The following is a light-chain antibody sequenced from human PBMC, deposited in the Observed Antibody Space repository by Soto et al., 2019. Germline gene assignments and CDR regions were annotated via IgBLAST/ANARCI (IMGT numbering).Light chain of an antibody. CDR2: GAS. J-gene: IGKJ3*01. CDR1: HDIKKY. CDR3: QHYDNLPPFT. V-gene: IGKV1-33*01. Sequence: DIQLTQSPSSLSASIGDRVTITCQASHDIKKYLSWYQQKPGRDPKLLIYGASNLEAGVPSRFSGRGYGTEFTLAISSLQPEDIATYYCQHYDNLPPFTFGPGTKV.